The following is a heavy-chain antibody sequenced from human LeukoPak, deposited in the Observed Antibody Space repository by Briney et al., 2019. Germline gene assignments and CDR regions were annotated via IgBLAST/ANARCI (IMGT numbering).Heavy chain of an antibody. V-gene: IGHV1-18*01. Sequence: ASVKVSCKASGYTFTSYGISWVRQAPGQGLEWMGWISAYNGNTNYAQKLQGRVTMTTDTSTSTAYMELRSLRSDDTAVYYCAREGAVVGATEGVDYWGQGTLVTVSS. CDR3: AREGAVVGATEGVDY. J-gene: IGHJ4*02. CDR1: GYTFTSYG. D-gene: IGHD1-26*01. CDR2: ISAYNGNT.